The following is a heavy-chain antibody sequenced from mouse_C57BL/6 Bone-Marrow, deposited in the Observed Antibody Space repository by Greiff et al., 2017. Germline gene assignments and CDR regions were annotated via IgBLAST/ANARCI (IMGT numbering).Heavy chain of an antibody. CDR3: ARGYSSGPFAY. Sequence: VQLQQSGAELVRPGASVKLSCKASGYTFTDYYINWVKQRPGQGLEWIARIYPGSGNTYYNEKFKGKATLTAEKSSSTAYMQLSSLTSEDSAVYFCARGYSSGPFAYWGQGTLVTVSA. J-gene: IGHJ3*01. D-gene: IGHD3-1*01. CDR1: GYTFTDYY. CDR2: IYPGSGNT. V-gene: IGHV1-76*01.